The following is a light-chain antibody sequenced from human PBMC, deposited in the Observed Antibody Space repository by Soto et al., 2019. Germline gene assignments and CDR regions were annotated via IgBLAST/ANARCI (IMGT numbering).Light chain of an antibody. CDR1: KSDIGVYDF. Sequence: QSALTQPPSASGSPGQSVTISCTGTKSDIGVYDFVSWYQHLPGKAPRLIIYEVVQRPSGVPDRFSGSKSGKTASLTVSGLQAAYESDYFCKSYAGSNTYVFGSGTKVTVL. CDR3: KSYAGSNTYV. J-gene: IGLJ1*01. V-gene: IGLV2-8*01. CDR2: EVV.